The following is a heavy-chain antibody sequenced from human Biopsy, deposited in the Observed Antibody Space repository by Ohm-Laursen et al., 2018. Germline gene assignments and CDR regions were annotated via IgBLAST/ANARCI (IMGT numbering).Heavy chain of an antibody. J-gene: IGHJ5*02. CDR3: ARGSPRRVSIFEASIYWFDT. V-gene: IGHV1-46*01. Sequence: GSSVKVSCKGSEFSFSRYDMHWVRQAPGRGLEWVGIISPSGGGTMDTQKFQDRLTMTRDTSTSTVHMELSGLRSEDTAVYYCARGSPRRVSIFEASIYWFDTWGQRTLVTVSS. D-gene: IGHD6-6*01. CDR1: EFSFSRYD. CDR2: ISPSGGGT.